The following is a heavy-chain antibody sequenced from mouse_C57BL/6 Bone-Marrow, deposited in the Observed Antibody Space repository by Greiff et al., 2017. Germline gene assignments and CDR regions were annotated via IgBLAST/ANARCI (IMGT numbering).Heavy chain of an antibody. CDR3: CYGSREGGYFDV. CDR1: GYTFTSYG. D-gene: IGHD1-1*01. V-gene: IGHV1-81*01. CDR2: IYPRSGNT. Sequence: VQLQQSGAELARPGASVKLSCKASGYTFTSYGISWVKQRTGQGLEWIGEIYPRSGNTYYNEKFKGKATLTADKSSSTAYMELRSLTSEDSAVYGSCYGSREGGYFDVWGTGTTVTVSS. J-gene: IGHJ1*03.